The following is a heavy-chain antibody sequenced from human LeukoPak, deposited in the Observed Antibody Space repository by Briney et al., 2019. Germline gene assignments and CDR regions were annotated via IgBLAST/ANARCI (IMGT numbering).Heavy chain of an antibody. J-gene: IGHJ5*02. Sequence: GGSLRLSCTVSGFTVSSNSMSWVRQAPGKGLEWVSFIYSDNTHYADSVKGRFTISRDNAKNSLYLQMNSLRAEDTAVYYCARDPQWLVPGWFDPWGQGTLVTVSS. CDR2: IYSDNT. CDR1: GFTVSSNS. V-gene: IGHV3-53*01. D-gene: IGHD6-19*01. CDR3: ARDPQWLVPGWFDP.